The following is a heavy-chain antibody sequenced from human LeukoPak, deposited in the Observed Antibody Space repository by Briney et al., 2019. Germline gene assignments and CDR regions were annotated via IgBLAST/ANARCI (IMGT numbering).Heavy chain of an antibody. D-gene: IGHD4-11*01. Sequence: ASVKVSCKASGYTFTGYYMHWVRQAPGQGLEWMGWINPNRGGTNYAQKFQGRVTMTRDTSISTAYMELSRLRSDDTAVYYCARVMTTVTNGDAFDIWGQGTMVTVS. J-gene: IGHJ3*02. V-gene: IGHV1-2*02. CDR1: GYTFTGYY. CDR3: ARVMTTVTNGDAFDI. CDR2: INPNRGGT.